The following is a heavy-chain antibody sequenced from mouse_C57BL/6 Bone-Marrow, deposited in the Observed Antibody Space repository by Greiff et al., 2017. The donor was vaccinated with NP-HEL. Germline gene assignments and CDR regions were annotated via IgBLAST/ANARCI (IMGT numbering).Heavy chain of an antibody. Sequence: EVKLMESGGGLVQPGGSLKLSCAASGFTFSDYYMYWVRQTPEKRLEWVAYISNGGGSTYYLDTVKGRFTISRDNAKNTLYLQMSRLKSEDTAMYYCARQGYYYGSSSTHFDYWGQGTTLTVSS. CDR1: GFTFSDYY. V-gene: IGHV5-12*01. J-gene: IGHJ2*01. CDR2: ISNGGGST. D-gene: IGHD1-1*01. CDR3: ARQGYYYGSSSTHFDY.